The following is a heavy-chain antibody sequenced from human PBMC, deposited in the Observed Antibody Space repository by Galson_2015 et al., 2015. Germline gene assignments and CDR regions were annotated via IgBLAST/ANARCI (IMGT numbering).Heavy chain of an antibody. Sequence: SLRLSCAASGFTFSDYNMSWIRQAPGKGLEWVSYISSSGSTIYYADSVKGRFTISRDNAKNSLYLQMNSLRAEDTAVYYCARVAGYYDSSGYYYYYGMDVWGQGTTVTVSS. D-gene: IGHD3-22*01. CDR3: ARVAGYYDSSGYYYYYGMDV. V-gene: IGHV3-11*01. CDR2: ISSSGSTI. CDR1: GFTFSDYN. J-gene: IGHJ6*02.